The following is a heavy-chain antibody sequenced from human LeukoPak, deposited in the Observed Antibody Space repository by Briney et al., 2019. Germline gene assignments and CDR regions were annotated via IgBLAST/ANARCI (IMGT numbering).Heavy chain of an antibody. J-gene: IGHJ4*02. CDR2: ISNSGGST. Sequence: GGSLRLSCAASGFTFSNYAMSWVRQPPGKGLEWVSAISNSGGSTYYADSVKGRFTFSRDNSKNALYLQVNSLSAEDTAVYFCAKGCIGSTCPGVDYWGQRTLVSVSS. D-gene: IGHD2-8*01. CDR1: GFTFSNYA. CDR3: AKGCIGSTCPGVDY. V-gene: IGHV3-23*01.